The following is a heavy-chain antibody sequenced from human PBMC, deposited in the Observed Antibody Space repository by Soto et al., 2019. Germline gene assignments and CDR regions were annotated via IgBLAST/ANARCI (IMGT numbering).Heavy chain of an antibody. J-gene: IGHJ6*02. CDR3: ARGETYLGV. V-gene: IGHV1-69*01. CDR1: RDTFNKYA. CDR2: IIPIFSSR. Sequence: QVQLVQSGAEVKKPGSSVKVSCKTSRDTFNKYAFNWVRQAPGQGLEWMGWIIPIFSSRNYAEKFQGRVTITPYDSTSTAYMELRSLRFEDTAVYYCARGETYLGVWGQGTTVTVSS. D-gene: IGHD3-16*01.